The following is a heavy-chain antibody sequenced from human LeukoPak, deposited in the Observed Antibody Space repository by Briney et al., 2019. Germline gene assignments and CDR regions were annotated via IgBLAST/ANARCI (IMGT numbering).Heavy chain of an antibody. J-gene: IGHJ3*02. V-gene: IGHV1-2*02. CDR2: INPNSGDT. D-gene: IGHD6-6*01. CDR3: VRSRSNAFDI. Sequence: GASVKVSCKASGYTFTDYYMHWVRQAPGQGLEWMGWINPNSGDTNSAQKLQGRVTVTRDTSISTAYMELSRLRSDDTAVYWCVRSRSNAFDIWGQGTMVTVSS. CDR1: GYTFTDYY.